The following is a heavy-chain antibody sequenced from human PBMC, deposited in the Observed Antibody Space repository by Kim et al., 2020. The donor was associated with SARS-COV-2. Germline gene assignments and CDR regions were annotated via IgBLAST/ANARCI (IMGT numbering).Heavy chain of an antibody. V-gene: IGHV3-23*01. CDR2: IPGSGGNS. CDR3: AKSGDTRRMVGVGVNNCLDP. J-gene: IGHJ5*02. CDR1: GFTFSAYA. Sequence: GGSLRLSCAASGFTFSAYAMNWVRLAPGKGLEWVSSIPGSGGNSYYAGSVKGRFTISRDNSKNTLYLQMNSLRAEDTAVYYCAKSGDTRRMVGVGVNNCLDPWGQGTVVTVS. D-gene: IGHD1-26*01.